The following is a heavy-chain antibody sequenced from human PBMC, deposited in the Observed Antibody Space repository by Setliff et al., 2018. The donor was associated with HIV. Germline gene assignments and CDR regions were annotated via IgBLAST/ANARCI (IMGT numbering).Heavy chain of an antibody. CDR1: GGYLSNHH. CDR3: VALVPGGGGRGP. CDR2: ISDSGTA. Sequence: SETLSLTCTVSGGYLSNHHWIWVRQPPGKGLEWIGRISDSGTADYDPSLKSRLTISLDTSRNQFSLKLTSVTAADTAIYYCVALVPGGGGRGPWGQGTLVTVSS. D-gene: IGHD2-15*01. J-gene: IGHJ5*02. V-gene: IGHV4-59*03.